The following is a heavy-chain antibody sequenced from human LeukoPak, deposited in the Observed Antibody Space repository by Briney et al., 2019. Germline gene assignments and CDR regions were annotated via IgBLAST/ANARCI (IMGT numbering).Heavy chain of an antibody. V-gene: IGHV1-2*02. D-gene: IGHD3-3*01. Sequence: ASVNVSCKASGYTFTGYYMHWVRQAPGQGLEWMGWINPNGGGTNYAQKFQGRVTMTRDTSISTAYMELSRLRSDDTAVYYCARDPDYDFWSGYYPSYFDYWGQGTLVTVSS. CDR1: GYTFTGYY. J-gene: IGHJ4*02. CDR2: INPNGGGT. CDR3: ARDPDYDFWSGYYPSYFDY.